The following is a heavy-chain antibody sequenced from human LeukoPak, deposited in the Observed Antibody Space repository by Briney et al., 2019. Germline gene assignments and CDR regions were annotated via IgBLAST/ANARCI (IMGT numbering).Heavy chain of an antibody. J-gene: IGHJ6*02. CDR2: ISYSGNT. CDR3: AREGGSSPYYYYGMDV. D-gene: IGHD3-10*01. V-gene: IGHV4-59*01. Sequence: SETLSLTCTVSGGSLSTYYWSWIRQPPGKGLEWIGYISYSGNTNYNPSLKSRLTISVDTSKNQFSLKLNSVTAADTAVYYCAREGGSSPYYYYGMDVWGQGTTVTVSS. CDR1: GGSLSTYY.